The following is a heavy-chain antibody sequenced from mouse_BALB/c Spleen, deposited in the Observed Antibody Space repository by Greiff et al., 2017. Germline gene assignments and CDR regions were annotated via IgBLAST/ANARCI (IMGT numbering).Heavy chain of an antibody. CDR3: ARPYYGSSYWYFDV. Sequence: VKLMESGAELVRPGTSVKISCKASGYTFTNYWLGWVKQRPGHGLEWIGDIYPGGGYTNYNEKFKGKATLTADTSSSTAYMQLSSLTSEDSAVYFCARPYYGSSYWYFDVWGAGTTVTVSS. CDR2: IYPGGGYT. CDR1: GYTFTNYW. V-gene: IGHV1-63*02. J-gene: IGHJ1*01. D-gene: IGHD1-1*01.